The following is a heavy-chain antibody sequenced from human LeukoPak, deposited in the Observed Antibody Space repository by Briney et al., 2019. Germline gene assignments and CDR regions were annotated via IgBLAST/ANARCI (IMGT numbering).Heavy chain of an antibody. J-gene: IGHJ4*02. V-gene: IGHV1-69*04. CDR1: GYTFTSYG. CDR3: ARGVKTYSSSSPRTLFDY. CDR2: IIPILGIA. D-gene: IGHD6-6*01. Sequence: GASVKVSCKASGYTFTSYGISWVRQAPGQGLEWMGRIIPILGIANYAQKFQGRVTITADKSTSTAYMELSSLRSEDTAVYYCARGVKTYSSSSPRTLFDYWGQGTLVTVSS.